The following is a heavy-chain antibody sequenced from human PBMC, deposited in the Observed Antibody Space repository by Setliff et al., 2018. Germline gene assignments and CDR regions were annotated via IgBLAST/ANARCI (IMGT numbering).Heavy chain of an antibody. CDR1: GDSISSGYYY. D-gene: IGHD3-16*01. Sequence: SETLSLTCTVSGDSISSGYYYWAWIRQTPGKVLEWVGSLSFAGEAYYNPSLKSRVTIFLDTSKNQFSLRVKLGTAADTALYSCARDPGFRSGTWALDNWGQGTLVTVSS. J-gene: IGHJ4*02. V-gene: IGHV4-39*07. CDR3: ARDPGFRSGTWALDN. CDR2: LSFAGEA.